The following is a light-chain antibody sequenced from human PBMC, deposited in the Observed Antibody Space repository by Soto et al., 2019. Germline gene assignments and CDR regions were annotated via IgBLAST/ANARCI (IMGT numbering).Light chain of an antibody. V-gene: IGKV1-5*01. Sequence: DIQMTQSPSTLSGSVGDRVTITCRASQTISSWLAWCQQKPGKAPKLLIYDASSLESGVPSRFSGSVSGTEFTLTITRLQPDDFATYYCQRYDSYPWTFGQGTKVDI. CDR3: QRYDSYPWT. CDR2: DAS. J-gene: IGKJ1*01. CDR1: QTISSW.